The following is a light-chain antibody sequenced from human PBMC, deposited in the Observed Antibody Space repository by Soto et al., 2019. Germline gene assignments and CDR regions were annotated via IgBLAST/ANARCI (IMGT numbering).Light chain of an antibody. CDR2: DAS. CDR3: QQRSNWPIT. J-gene: IGKJ5*01. V-gene: IGKV3-11*01. Sequence: DIVLTQSPSTLSLSPGERASLSCRASQSVGSSLAWYQQKPGQAPRLLINDASNRATGIPARFSGSGSGTDFTLTISSLEPEDFAVYYCQQRSNWPITFGQGTRLAI. CDR1: QSVGSS.